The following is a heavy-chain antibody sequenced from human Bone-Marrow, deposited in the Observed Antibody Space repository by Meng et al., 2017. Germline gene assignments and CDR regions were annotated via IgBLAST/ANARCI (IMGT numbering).Heavy chain of an antibody. V-gene: IGHV4-34*02. CDR3: ARAKRIYSGYGWWFDP. CDR2: INHSGST. Sequence: QVDLTHAGAGLLLSAATLSLPCAVYGRAFSGYYWSWIRQPPGKGLEWIGEINHSGSTNYNPSLKSRVTISVDTSKNQFSLKLSSVTAADTAVYYCARAKRIYSGYGWWFDPWGQGTLVTGSS. D-gene: IGHD5-12*01. CDR1: GRAFSGYY. J-gene: IGHJ5*02.